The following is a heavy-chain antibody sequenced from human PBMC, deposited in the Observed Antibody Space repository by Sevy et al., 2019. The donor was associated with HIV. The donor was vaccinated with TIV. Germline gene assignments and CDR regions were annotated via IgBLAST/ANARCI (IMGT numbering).Heavy chain of an antibody. CDR2: MNPNSGGT. D-gene: IGHD6-13*01. CDR3: AREGAASDAFDI. J-gene: IGHJ3*02. CDR1: GYTFTGYY. V-gene: IGHV1-2*06. Sequence: ASVKVSCKASGYTFTGYYMHWVRQAPGQGLEWMGRMNPNSGGTNYAQKFQGRVTMTRDTSISTAYMELSRLRSDDTAVYYCAREGAASDAFDIWGQGTMVTVSS.